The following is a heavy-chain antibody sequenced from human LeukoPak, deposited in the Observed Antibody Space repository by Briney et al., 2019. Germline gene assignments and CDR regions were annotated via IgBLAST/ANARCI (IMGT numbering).Heavy chain of an antibody. CDR1: GGSFSGYY. V-gene: IGHV4-34*01. D-gene: IGHD2-2*03. Sequence: SETLSLTCAVYGGSFSGYYWSWIRQPPGKGLEWIGEINHSGSTNYNPSLKSRVTISVDTSKNQFSLKLNSVTAADTAVYYCAKVDRRSILDYWGQGTLVTVSS. CDR2: INHSGST. CDR3: AKVDRRSILDY. J-gene: IGHJ4*02.